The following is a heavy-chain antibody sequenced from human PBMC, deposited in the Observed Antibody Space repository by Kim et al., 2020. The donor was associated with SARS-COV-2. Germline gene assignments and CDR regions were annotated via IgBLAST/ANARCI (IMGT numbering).Heavy chain of an antibody. CDR2: INTNTGNP. CDR3: AREMEPTNLYYDYGMDV. CDR1: GYTFTSYA. J-gene: IGHJ6*02. V-gene: IGHV7-4-1*02. Sequence: ASVKVSCKASGYTFTSYAMNWVRQAPGQGLEWMGWINTNTGNPTYAQGFTGRFVFSLDTSVSTAYLQISSLKAEDNAVYYCAREMEPTNLYYDYGMDVWGQGSTVTVSS. D-gene: IGHD1-26*01.